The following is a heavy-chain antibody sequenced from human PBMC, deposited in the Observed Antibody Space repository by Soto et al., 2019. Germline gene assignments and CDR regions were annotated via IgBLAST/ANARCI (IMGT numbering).Heavy chain of an antibody. D-gene: IGHD2-21*01. J-gene: IGHJ4*02. V-gene: IGHV3-11*06. CDR1: GFSFGDSY. Sequence: QVQLVESGGGLVKPGGSLRLACAASGFSFGDSYMSWVRQAPGKGLEWLSYISGGSSYTKYVVSVKGRFTISTDNAKRSLVLRMNRLRAGDTAVYYCAKTIVAASGYYFVHWGQGNLVTVSS. CDR3: AKTIVAASGYYFVH. CDR2: ISGGSSYT.